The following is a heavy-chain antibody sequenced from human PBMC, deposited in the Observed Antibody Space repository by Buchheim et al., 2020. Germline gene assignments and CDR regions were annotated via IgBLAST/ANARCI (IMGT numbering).Heavy chain of an antibody. CDR2: IYHSGST. CDR1: GDSISSNYW. D-gene: IGHD2-2*01. V-gene: IGHV4-4*02. CDR3: ATILGGCSSTSCYLLH. J-gene: IGHJ4*02. Sequence: QVQLQESGPGLVKPSETLSLTCAVSGDSISSNYWWTWVRQPPGKGLEWIGEIYHSGSTNYNPSLKSRVTISVDKSKNQFSLNLRSVTAADTAVYYCATILGGCSSTSCYLLHWGQGTL.